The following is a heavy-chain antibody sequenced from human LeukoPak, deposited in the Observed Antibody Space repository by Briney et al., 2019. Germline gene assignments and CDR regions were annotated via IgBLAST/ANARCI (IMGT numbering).Heavy chain of an antibody. J-gene: IGHJ4*02. CDR3: ATRLAVAGRVPN. Sequence: PGGSLRLSCAASGFTFSSYSMNWVRQAPGKGLEWVSSISSSSSYIYYADSVKGRFTISRDNAKNSLYLQMNSLRAEDTAVYYCATRLAVAGRVPNRGQGTLVTVSS. CDR1: GFTFSSYS. V-gene: IGHV3-21*01. CDR2: ISSSSSYI. D-gene: IGHD6-19*01.